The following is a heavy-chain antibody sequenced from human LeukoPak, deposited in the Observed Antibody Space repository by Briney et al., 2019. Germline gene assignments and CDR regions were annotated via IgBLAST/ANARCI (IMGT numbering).Heavy chain of an antibody. D-gene: IGHD6-19*01. J-gene: IGHJ4*02. V-gene: IGHV3-30*18. CDR1: GFTFSSYG. CDR2: ISYDGSNK. CDR3: AKDWSPGIAVAGTGGY. Sequence: PGRSLRLSCAASGFTFSSYGMHWVRQAPGKGLEWVAVISYDGSNKYYADSVKGRFTISRDNSKNTLYLQMNSLRAEDTAVYYCAKDWSPGIAVAGTGGYWGQGTLVTVSS.